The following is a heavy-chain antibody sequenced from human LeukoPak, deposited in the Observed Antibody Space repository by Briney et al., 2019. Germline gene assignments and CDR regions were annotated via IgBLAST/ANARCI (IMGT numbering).Heavy chain of an antibody. CDR3: ARSPDILTGEKFDY. V-gene: IGHV1-2*02. J-gene: IGHJ4*02. CDR1: GYTFTSYG. Sequence: ASVKVSCKASGYTFTSYGISWVRQAPGQGLEWMGWINPNSGGTNYAQKFQGRVTLNRDTSISTAYMELSRLRFDDTAVYYCARSPDILTGEKFDYWGQGTLVTVSS. D-gene: IGHD3-9*01. CDR2: INPNSGGT.